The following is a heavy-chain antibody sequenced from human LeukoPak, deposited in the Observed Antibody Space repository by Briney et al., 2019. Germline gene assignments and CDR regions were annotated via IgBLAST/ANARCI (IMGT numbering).Heavy chain of an antibody. V-gene: IGHV3-30*04. CDR2: ISYDGSNK. J-gene: IGHJ4*02. CDR1: GFTFSSYA. Sequence: GGSLRLSCAASGFTFSSYAMHWVRQAPGKGLEWVAVISYDGSNKYYADSVKGRFTTSRDNSKNTLYLQMTSLRAEDTAVYYCAKQEGAAAFDYWGQGALVTVSS. CDR3: AKQEGAAAFDY. D-gene: IGHD1-26*01.